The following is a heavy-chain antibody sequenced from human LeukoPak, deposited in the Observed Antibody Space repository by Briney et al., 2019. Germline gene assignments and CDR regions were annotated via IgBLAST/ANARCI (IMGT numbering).Heavy chain of an antibody. J-gene: IGHJ4*02. CDR2: FDPAEGKN. Sequence: ASVKVSCKVSGYTFSDLSVHWVRQAPGKGLEWMGGFDPAEGKNIDAQKFQGRVTLTVDTSTETVYMELSSLTSDDTAVYYCATRALRFLEWSEFDYWGQGTLATVSS. CDR3: ATRALRFLEWSEFDY. D-gene: IGHD3-3*01. CDR1: GYTFSDLS. V-gene: IGHV1-24*01.